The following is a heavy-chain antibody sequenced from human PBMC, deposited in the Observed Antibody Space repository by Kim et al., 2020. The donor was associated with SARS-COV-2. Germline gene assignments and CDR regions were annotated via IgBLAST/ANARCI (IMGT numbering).Heavy chain of an antibody. V-gene: IGHV3-33*06. D-gene: IGHD3-22*01. CDR3: AKGDSSGYLDAFDI. J-gene: IGHJ3*02. Sequence: AASLKGRFTISRDNSKNTLYLQMNSLRAEDTAVYYCAKGDSSGYLDAFDIWGQGTMVTVS.